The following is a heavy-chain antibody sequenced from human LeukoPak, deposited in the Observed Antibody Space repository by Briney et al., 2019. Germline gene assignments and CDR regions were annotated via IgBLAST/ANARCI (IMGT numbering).Heavy chain of an antibody. CDR1: GYIFTGYY. V-gene: IGHV1-2*02. CDR3: ARVAARDYYDGMDV. J-gene: IGHJ6*02. CDR2: INPNSGGT. D-gene: IGHD2-15*01. Sequence: GASVKVSCKASGYIFTGYYIHWVRQAPGQGLEWMGWINPNSGGTNYAQKFQGRITMTRETSISTAYMELSRLTSDDTAVYYCARVAARDYYDGMDVWGQGTTVTVSS.